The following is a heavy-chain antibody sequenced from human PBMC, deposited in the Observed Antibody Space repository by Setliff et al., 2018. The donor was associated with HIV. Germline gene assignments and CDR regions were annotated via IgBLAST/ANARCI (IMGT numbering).Heavy chain of an antibody. J-gene: IGHJ3*02. D-gene: IGHD6-6*01. CDR2: IYHSGST. CDR3: ARVPPEYSSSSQAFDI. Sequence: SETLSLTCTVSGGSISGRYWSWIRQPPGKALEWIGYIYHSGSTNYNPSLKSRVTISVDTSKNKFSLKMRSVTAADTAVYYCARVPPEYSSSSQAFDIWGQGTKVTVSS. CDR1: GGSISGRY. V-gene: IGHV4-59*11.